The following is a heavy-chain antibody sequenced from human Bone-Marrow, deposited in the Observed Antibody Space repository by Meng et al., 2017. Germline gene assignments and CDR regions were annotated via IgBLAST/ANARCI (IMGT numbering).Heavy chain of an antibody. CDR2: IWYDGSNK. D-gene: IGHD2-21*01. CDR1: GFTFSSYG. CDR3: AKDRDFDAFDI. Sequence: GQLWGGGGGLCQPGMSLRLSCAASGFTFSSYGWPWVRQAPGKGLEWVAVIWYDGSNKYYADSVKGRFTISRDNSKNTLYLQMNSLRAEDTAVYYCAKDRDFDAFDIWGQGTMVTVSS. V-gene: IGHV3-33*06. J-gene: IGHJ3*02.